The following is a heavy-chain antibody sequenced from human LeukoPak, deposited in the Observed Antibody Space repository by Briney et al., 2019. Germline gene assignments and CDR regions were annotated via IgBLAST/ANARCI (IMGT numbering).Heavy chain of an antibody. V-gene: IGHV3-15*01. CDR3: ATLTVRGVINI. CDR1: GFTFSNTW. CDR2: IQSKTDGGTT. D-gene: IGHD3-10*01. Sequence: GGSLRLSCAASGFTFSNTWMNWVRQAPGKGLEWVGRIQSKTDGGTTEYAASVKSRFTISRDDSKTTLYLQMNSLKTEDTAVYYCATLTVRGVINIWSQGTLVTVSS. J-gene: IGHJ4*02.